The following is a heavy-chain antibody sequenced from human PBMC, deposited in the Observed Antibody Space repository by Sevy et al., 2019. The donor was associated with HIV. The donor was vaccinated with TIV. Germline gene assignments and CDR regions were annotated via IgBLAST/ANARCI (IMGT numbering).Heavy chain of an antibody. D-gene: IGHD1-26*01. V-gene: IGHV4-39*01. CDR3: ARQEGVGAPDFDY. CDR2: IYYSGST. Sequence: SETLSLTCTVSGGSIISSSYYWGWIRQPPGKGLEWIGSIYYSGSTYYNPSLKSRVTISVDTSKNQFSLKLSSVTAADTAVYYCARQEGVGAPDFDYWGQGTLVTVSS. CDR1: GGSIISSSYY. J-gene: IGHJ4*02.